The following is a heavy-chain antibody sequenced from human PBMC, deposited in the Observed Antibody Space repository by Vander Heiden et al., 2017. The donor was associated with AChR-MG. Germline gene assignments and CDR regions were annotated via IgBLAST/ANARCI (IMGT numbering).Heavy chain of an antibody. J-gene: IGHJ5*02. Sequence: QVHLVQSGAEVKKPGAAVKLSCKTSGYKFNDFYLHWVRQAPGQGLGWVAWISPSDGATRSAQRYAGRVTLTTDTSITTAYMELNNLESDDTAVYYCAGGTNGTTGWFSPWGQGTLVTVSS. CDR3: AGGTNGTTGWFSP. D-gene: IGHD1-1*01. CDR1: GYKFNDFY. V-gene: IGHV1-2*02. CDR2: ISPSDGAT.